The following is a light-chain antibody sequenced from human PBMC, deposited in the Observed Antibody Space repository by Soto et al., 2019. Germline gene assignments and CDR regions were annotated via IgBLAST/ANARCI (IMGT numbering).Light chain of an antibody. CDR2: EVT. CDR3: SSYAGSNNYV. CDR1: SSDVGGYNY. V-gene: IGLV2-8*01. J-gene: IGLJ1*01. Sequence: QSVLTQPPSASGSPGHSVTISCTGTSSDVGGYNYVSWYQQHPGKVPKLMIYEVTKRPSGVPDRFSGSKSGDTASLTVSGLQAEDEADYYCSSYAGSNNYVFGTGTKVPVL.